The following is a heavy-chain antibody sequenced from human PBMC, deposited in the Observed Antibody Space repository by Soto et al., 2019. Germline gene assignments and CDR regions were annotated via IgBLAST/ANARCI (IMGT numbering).Heavy chain of an antibody. CDR3: ARGKGEATTPSFYYYYGMDV. J-gene: IGHJ6*02. V-gene: IGHV1-8*01. CDR2: MNPNSGNT. D-gene: IGHD2-15*01. CDR1: GYTFTSYD. Sequence: QVQLVQSGAEVKKPGASVKVSCKASGYTFTSYDINWVRQATGQGLEWMGWMNPNSGNTGYAQKFQGRVTMTRNTSISTSYMELSSLRSEDTAVYYCARGKGEATTPSFYYYYGMDVWGQGTTVTVSS.